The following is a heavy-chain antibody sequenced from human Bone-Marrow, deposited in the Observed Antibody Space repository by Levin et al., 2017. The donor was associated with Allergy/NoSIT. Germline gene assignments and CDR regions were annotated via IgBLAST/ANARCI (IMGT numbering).Heavy chain of an antibody. Sequence: TGGSLRLSCAASGFTFSNAWMSWVRQAPGKGLEWVGRIKSKTDGGTTDYAAPVKGRFTISRDDSKNTLYLQMNSLKTEDTAVYYCTTKQWPHNLGFYYYDYMDVWGKGTTVTVSS. CDR2: IKSKTDGGTT. CDR3: TTKQWPHNLGFYYYDYMDV. CDR1: GFTFSNAW. V-gene: IGHV3-15*01. J-gene: IGHJ6*03. D-gene: IGHD6-19*01.